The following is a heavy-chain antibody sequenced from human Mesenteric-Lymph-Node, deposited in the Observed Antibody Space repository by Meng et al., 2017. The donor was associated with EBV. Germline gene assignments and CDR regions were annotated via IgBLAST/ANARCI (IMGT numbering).Heavy chain of an antibody. CDR1: RGAMNNDASS. V-gene: IGHV4-30-4*01. CDR3: ASGLLHTSMPY. D-gene: IGHD2/OR15-2a*01. Sequence: LQEVGPGLVKPSKTLSLTCTVSRGAMNNDASSWTLCRQAPEKGLEWIGYIYSSGITYYNPSLKSRVSISTDTSINQFSLKLTSVTAADTAVYYCASGLLHTSMPYWGQGILVTVSS. J-gene: IGHJ4*02. CDR2: IYSSGIT.